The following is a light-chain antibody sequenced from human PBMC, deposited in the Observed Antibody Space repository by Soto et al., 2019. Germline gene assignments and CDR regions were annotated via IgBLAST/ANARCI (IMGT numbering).Light chain of an antibody. CDR3: SSYAGNNNYV. V-gene: IGLV2-8*01. J-gene: IGLJ1*01. Sequence: QSVLTQPPSASGSPGHSVTISCTGRSGDVATYALVSWYQQHPGKAPKLMIYGVGKRPSGVPDRFSGSKSGNTASLTVSWLQAEDEADYFCSSYAGNNNYVFGTGTKVTVL. CDR1: SGDVATYAL. CDR2: GVG.